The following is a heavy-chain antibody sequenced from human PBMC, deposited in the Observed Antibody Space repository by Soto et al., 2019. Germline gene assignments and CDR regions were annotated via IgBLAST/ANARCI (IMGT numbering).Heavy chain of an antibody. D-gene: IGHD6-6*01. CDR1: GGTFSSYA. Sequence: QVQLVQSGAEVKKPGSSVKVSCKASGGTFSSYAISWVRQAPGQGLEWMGGIIPIFGTANYAQKFQGRVTTTQDESTSTAYMELCSLGSEDTAVYYCASSSSSSVYCYGMDVWGQGTTVTVSS. CDR2: IIPIFGTA. J-gene: IGHJ6*02. CDR3: ASSSSSSVYCYGMDV. V-gene: IGHV1-69*05.